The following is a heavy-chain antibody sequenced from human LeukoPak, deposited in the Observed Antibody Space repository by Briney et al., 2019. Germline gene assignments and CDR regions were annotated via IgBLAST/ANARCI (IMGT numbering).Heavy chain of an antibody. CDR2: INHSGST. D-gene: IGHD2-15*01. Sequence: SETLSLTCAVYGGSFSGYYWSWIRQPPGKGLEWIGEINHSGSTNYNPSLKSRVTISVDTSKNQFSLKLSSVTAADTAVYYCAVVAAPYYYYYYMDVWGKGTTVTVSS. V-gene: IGHV4-34*01. CDR1: GGSFSGYY. J-gene: IGHJ6*03. CDR3: AVVAAPYYYYYYMDV.